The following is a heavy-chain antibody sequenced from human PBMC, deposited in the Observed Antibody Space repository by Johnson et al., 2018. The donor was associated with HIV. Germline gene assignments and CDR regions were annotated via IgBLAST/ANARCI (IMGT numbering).Heavy chain of an antibody. D-gene: IGHD6-6*01. J-gene: IGHJ3*02. CDR2: ISYDGSNK. CDR1: GFTFSSYA. Sequence: QVQLVESGGGVVQPGRSLRLSCAASGFTFSSYAMHWVRQAPGKVLEWVEVISYDGSNKYYADSVKGRFTIPRDNSKNTLYLQMNSLRADDTAVYYCARGGSIAARREAFDIWGQGTMVTVSS. V-gene: IGHV3-30*04. CDR3: ARGGSIAARREAFDI.